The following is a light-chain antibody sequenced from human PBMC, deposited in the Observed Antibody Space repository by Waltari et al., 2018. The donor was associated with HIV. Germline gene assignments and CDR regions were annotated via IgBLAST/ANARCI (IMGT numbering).Light chain of an antibody. CDR3: SSYTSSSTLV. CDR1: TSDVGGYNY. Sequence: QSALTQPASVSGSPGQSFTISCTGTTSDVGGYNYVSWNQQPPGKAPKLIIYEGRNLPSGVSNRFSGSKSGNTASLTISGLQAEDEADYYCSSYTSSSTLVFGGGTKLTVL. CDR2: EGR. J-gene: IGLJ3*02. V-gene: IGLV2-14*01.